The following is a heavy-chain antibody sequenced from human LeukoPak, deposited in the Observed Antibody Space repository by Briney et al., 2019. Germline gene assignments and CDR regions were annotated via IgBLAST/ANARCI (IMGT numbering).Heavy chain of an antibody. CDR2: ISSSGSAI. Sequence: TGGSLRLSCAASGFTFSSYEMNWVRQAPGKGLDWVSYISSSGSAIYYADSVKGRFTTSRDNAKNSLYLQMNSLRTEDTALYYCARAPGVVAGYFDYWGQGALVTVSS. CDR3: ARAPGVVAGYFDY. V-gene: IGHV3-48*03. CDR1: GFTFSSYE. D-gene: IGHD2-15*01. J-gene: IGHJ4*02.